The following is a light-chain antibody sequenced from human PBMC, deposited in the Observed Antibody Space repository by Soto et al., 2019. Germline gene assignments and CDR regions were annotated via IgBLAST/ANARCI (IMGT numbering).Light chain of an antibody. Sequence: QSALTQPPSVSGSPGQSVTISCTGTSSDVGSYNRASWYQQPPGTAPKLVIFEVSNRPSEVPDRFSGSRSGNTASLTISGLQAEDEADYYCSLFTDTGTYVFGTGTKLTVL. V-gene: IGLV2-18*01. CDR1: SSDVGSYNR. CDR3: SLFTDTGTYV. CDR2: EVS. J-gene: IGLJ1*01.